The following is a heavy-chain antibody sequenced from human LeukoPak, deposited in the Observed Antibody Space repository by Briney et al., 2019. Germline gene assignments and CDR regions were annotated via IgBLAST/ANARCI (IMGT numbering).Heavy chain of an antibody. Sequence: ASVKVSCKASGYTFTGYDINWVRQATGQGLEWMGWMNPNSGNTGYAQKFQGRVTMTRNTSISTAYMELSSLRSEDTAVYYCARVVGSGSGWLHKPFDYWGQGTLVTVSS. CDR3: ARVVGSGSGWLHKPFDY. J-gene: IGHJ4*02. D-gene: IGHD6-19*01. CDR2: MNPNSGNT. V-gene: IGHV1-8*01. CDR1: GYTFTGYD.